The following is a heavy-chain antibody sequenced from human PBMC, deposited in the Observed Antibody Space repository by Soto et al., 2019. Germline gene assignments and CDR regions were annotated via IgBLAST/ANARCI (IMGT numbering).Heavy chain of an antibody. D-gene: IGHD3-3*01. J-gene: IGHJ5*02. Sequence: GASVKVSCTPSGGTFSSDAITWVRQAPGQGLEWMGGIIPLFGTINYAQKFQGRVTITADESTSTAYMELSSLRSEDTAVYYCARDRIFGVVIAPGWFDPWGQGTLVTVSS. CDR2: IIPLFGTI. CDR3: ARDRIFGVVIAPGWFDP. CDR1: GGTFSSDA. V-gene: IGHV1-69*13.